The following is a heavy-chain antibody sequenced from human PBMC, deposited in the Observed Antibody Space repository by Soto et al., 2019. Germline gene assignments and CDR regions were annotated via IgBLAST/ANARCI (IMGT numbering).Heavy chain of an antibody. J-gene: IGHJ5*02. CDR1: GHRFANDW. CDR3: ASSSSSGHYNLFDP. D-gene: IGHD6-19*01. CDR2: IDPSDSYT. V-gene: IGHV5-10-1*01. Sequence: EYLKVWCKGCGHRFANDWITWVRQMPGKGLEWMGRIDPSDSYTNYSPSFQGHVTISADKSISTAYLHWRSLKASDTAMYYCASSSSSGHYNLFDPWGQGSLGTVS.